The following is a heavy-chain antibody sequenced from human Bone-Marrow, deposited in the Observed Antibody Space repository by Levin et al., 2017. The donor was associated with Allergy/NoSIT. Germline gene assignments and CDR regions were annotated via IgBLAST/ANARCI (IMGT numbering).Heavy chain of an antibody. CDR1: GGSISPYY. CDR2: ISYGGST. D-gene: IGHD5-24*01. V-gene: IGHV4-59*01. Sequence: AGGSLRLSCIVSGGSISPYYWSWVRQPPGKGLEWIGYISYGGSTESNPSLMSRATLSVDTSKNQFSLRMSSVTAADTAVYFCTRDRRDGFNYIDIWGQGTMVTVSS. CDR3: TRDRRDGFNYIDI. J-gene: IGHJ3*02.